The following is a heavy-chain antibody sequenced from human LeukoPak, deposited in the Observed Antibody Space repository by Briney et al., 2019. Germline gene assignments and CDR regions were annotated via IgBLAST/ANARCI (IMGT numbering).Heavy chain of an antibody. CDR1: GYTFTSYG. J-gene: IGHJ6*03. CDR2: ISAYNGNT. D-gene: IGHD3-9*01. Sequence: ASVKVSCKASGYTFTSYGISWVRQAPGQGLEWMGWISAYNGNTNYAQKLQGRVTMTTDTSTSTAYMELRSLRSDDTAVYYCARAKVLRYFDWRLGAPSYYYMDVWGKGTTVTISS. CDR3: ARAKVLRYFDWRLGAPSYYYMDV. V-gene: IGHV1-18*01.